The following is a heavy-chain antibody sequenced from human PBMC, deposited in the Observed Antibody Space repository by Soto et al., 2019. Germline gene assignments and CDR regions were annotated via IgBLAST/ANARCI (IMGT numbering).Heavy chain of an antibody. J-gene: IGHJ4*02. D-gene: IGHD7-27*01. Sequence: DVQVLESGGDLVQPGESLRLSCAASGFTFSNYAMTWVRQAPGKGLEWVSTMSGSGDSIYYADSVKGRFTISRDNSKNKLYLQMNSLRADDWAVYYCATGRQMGYWGQGTLVIVSS. CDR3: ATGRQMGY. V-gene: IGHV3-23*01. CDR1: GFTFSNYA. CDR2: MSGSGDSI.